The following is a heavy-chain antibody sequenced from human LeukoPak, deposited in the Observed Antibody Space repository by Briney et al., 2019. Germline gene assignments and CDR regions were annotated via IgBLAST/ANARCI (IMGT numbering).Heavy chain of an antibody. J-gene: IGHJ4*02. CDR1: GGSFSGYY. CDR2: INHSGST. V-gene: IGHV4-34*01. CDR3: ARVAHYYDSSGFDY. D-gene: IGHD3-22*01. Sequence: PSETLSLTCAVYGGSFSGYYWSWIRQPPGKGLEWIGEINHSGSTNYNPSLKSRVTISVDTSKNQFSLKLSSVTAADTAVYYCARVAHYYDSSGFDYWGQGTLVTVSS.